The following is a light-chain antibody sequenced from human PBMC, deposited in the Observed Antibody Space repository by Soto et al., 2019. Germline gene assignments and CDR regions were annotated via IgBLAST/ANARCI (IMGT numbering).Light chain of an antibody. CDR3: QQYGSSPIT. CDR2: DAS. CDR1: QSVTNNY. V-gene: IGKV3-20*01. Sequence: EIVLTQSPGTLSLSPGERATLSCRASQSVTNNYLAWYQQKPGQAPRLLIHDASSRATGIPDRFSGTKSGTDFTLTIRRLEPEDAAVYYCQQYGSSPITFGQGTRLEIK. J-gene: IGKJ5*01.